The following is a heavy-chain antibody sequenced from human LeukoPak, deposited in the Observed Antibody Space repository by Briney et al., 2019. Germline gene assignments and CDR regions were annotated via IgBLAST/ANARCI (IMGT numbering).Heavy chain of an antibody. CDR2: INPSGGST. CDR1: GYTFTSYY. CDR3: ARHDYELGASDY. D-gene: IGHD4-17*01. V-gene: IGHV1-46*01. Sequence: ASVKVSCKASGYTFTSYYMHWVRPAPGQGLEWMGIINPSGGSTSYAQKFQGRVTMTRDTSTSTVYMELSSLRSEDTAVYYCARHDYELGASDYWGQGTLVTVSS. J-gene: IGHJ4*02.